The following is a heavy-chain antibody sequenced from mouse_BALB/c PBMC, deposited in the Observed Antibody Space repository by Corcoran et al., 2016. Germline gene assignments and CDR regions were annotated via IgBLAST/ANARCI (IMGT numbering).Heavy chain of an antibody. J-gene: IGHJ1*01. CDR3: SYWDWYFDV. V-gene: IGHV14-3*02. D-gene: IGHD4-1*01. CDR2: IDPANGNT. Sequence: EVQLQQSGAELVKPGASVKLSCTASGFNIKDTYMHWVKQRPEQGLEWIGRIDPANGNTKYDPKFQGKATITADTSSNTSYLQLSSLTSEDTAFYYCSYWDWYFDVWGAGTTVTVSS. CDR1: GFNIKDTY.